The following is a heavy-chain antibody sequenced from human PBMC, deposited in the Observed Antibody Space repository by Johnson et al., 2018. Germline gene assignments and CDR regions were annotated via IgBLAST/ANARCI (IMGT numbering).Heavy chain of an antibody. Sequence: QVQLQESGPGLVKPSETLSLTCTVSGGSVSSATYHWSWIRQSPVKALEWIGYIFYTGITKYNPSLESRVTISLETSNNQVSLNLSSGTAADTAVYFFAGRWPRTFESWGQGTMVTVSS. CDR2: IFYTGIT. D-gene: IGHD4-23*01. V-gene: IGHV4-61*01. CDR1: GGSVSSATYH. CDR3: AGRWPRTFES. J-gene: IGHJ3*02.